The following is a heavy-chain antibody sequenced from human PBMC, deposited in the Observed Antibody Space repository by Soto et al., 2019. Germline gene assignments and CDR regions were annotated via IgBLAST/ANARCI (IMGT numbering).Heavy chain of an antibody. D-gene: IGHD1-1*01. Sequence: GGSLRLSCAASGFTFSSYGMHWVRQAPGKGLEWVAVISYDGSNKYYADSVKGRFTISRDNSKNTLYLQMNSLRAEDTAVYYCAKDNAGLDRWGQETLVTVSS. CDR2: ISYDGSNK. CDR1: GFTFSSYG. V-gene: IGHV3-30*18. CDR3: AKDNAGLDR. J-gene: IGHJ4*02.